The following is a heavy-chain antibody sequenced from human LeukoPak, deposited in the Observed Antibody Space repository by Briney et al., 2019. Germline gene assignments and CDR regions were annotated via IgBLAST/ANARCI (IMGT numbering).Heavy chain of an antibody. D-gene: IGHD3-10*01. Sequence: GGSLRLSCAASGSTFSRYWMSWVRQTPEKGLEWVANIKQDGSEKDYVDSVKGRFTISRDNAKNSLYLQMNSLRAEDTAVYYCASAAGWELGYWGQGTLVTVSS. CDR3: ASAAGWELGY. CDR2: IKQDGSEK. V-gene: IGHV3-7*01. CDR1: GSTFSRYW. J-gene: IGHJ4*02.